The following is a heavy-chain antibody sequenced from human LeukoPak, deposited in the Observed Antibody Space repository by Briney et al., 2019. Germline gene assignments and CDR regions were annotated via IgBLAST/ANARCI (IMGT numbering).Heavy chain of an antibody. Sequence: ASVKVSCKASGYTFTSYAMHWVRQAPGQRLEWMGWINAGNGNTKYSQKFQGRVTITRDTSASTAYMELSSLRSEDTAVYYCARALHDCNSTSCYTLFDYWGQGTLVTVSS. CDR1: GYTFTSYA. CDR3: ARALHDCNSTSCYTLFDY. CDR2: INAGNGNT. J-gene: IGHJ4*02. V-gene: IGHV1-3*01. D-gene: IGHD2-2*02.